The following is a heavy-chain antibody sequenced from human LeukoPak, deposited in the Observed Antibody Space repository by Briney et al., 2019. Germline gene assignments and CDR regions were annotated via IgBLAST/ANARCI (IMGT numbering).Heavy chain of an antibody. CDR3: ARFTTYYYDGITYSSPYYFDY. CDR2: INPSGGST. D-gene: IGHD3-22*01. J-gene: IGHJ4*02. CDR1: GYTFTSYY. V-gene: IGHV1-46*01. Sequence: VASVKVSCKASGYTFTSYYMHWVRPAPGQGLEWMGIINPSGGSTSYAQKFQGRVTMTRDTSTSTVYMELSSLRSEDTAVYYCARFTTYYYDGITYSSPYYFDYWGQGTLVTVSS.